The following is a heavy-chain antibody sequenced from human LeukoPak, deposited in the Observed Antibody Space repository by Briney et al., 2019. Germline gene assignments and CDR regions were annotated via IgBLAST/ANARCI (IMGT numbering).Heavy chain of an antibody. Sequence: GGSLRLSCTASGFTFGDYAMSWFRQAPGKGLEWVGFIRSKAYGGTTEYAASVKGRFTISRDDSKSIAYLQMNSLKTEDTAVYYCTRVTPMYYYDSSGFDYWGRGTLVTVSS. J-gene: IGHJ4*02. CDR3: TRVTPMYYYDSSGFDY. CDR1: GFTFGDYA. CDR2: IRSKAYGGTT. V-gene: IGHV3-49*03. D-gene: IGHD3-22*01.